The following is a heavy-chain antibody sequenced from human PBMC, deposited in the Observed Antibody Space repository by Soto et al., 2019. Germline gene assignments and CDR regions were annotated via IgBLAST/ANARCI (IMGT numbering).Heavy chain of an antibody. V-gene: IGHV4-59*01. CDR3: ARGVGSNPPRY. CDR1: GGSISVYY. CDR2: IYASGSP. J-gene: IGHJ4*02. Sequence: SETLSLTCTISGGSISVYYWSWVRQPPGHELEWIGYIYASGSPYYNPSLRSRVTISADTSKNQISLKLTSPTAADTAVYYCARGVGSNPPRYWGRGTLVTVSS. D-gene: IGHD1-26*01.